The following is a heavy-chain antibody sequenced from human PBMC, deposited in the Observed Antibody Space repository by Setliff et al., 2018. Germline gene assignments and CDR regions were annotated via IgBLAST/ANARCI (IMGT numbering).Heavy chain of an antibody. J-gene: IGHJ4*02. CDR1: GGSFSGYY. D-gene: IGHD3-3*01. CDR3: ARSPITIFGVVLHPLDY. Sequence: KTSETLSLTCAVYGGSFSGYYWSWIRQPPGKGLEWIGEINHSGSTNYNPSLKSRVTISVDTSKNQFSLKLSSVTAADTAVYYCARSPITIFGVVLHPLDYWGQGTRVTVSS. CDR2: INHSGST. V-gene: IGHV4-34*01.